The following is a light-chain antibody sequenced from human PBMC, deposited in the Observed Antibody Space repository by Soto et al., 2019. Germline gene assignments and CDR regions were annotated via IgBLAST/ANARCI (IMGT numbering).Light chain of an antibody. Sequence: EIVMTQSPATLSVSPGERATLSCRASQSVSSNLAWYQQKPGQAPRLLIYGASSRATGIPVRFSGSGSGTEFTLTISSLQPEDFATYYCQQSYSTLTFGPGTKVDIK. CDR1: QSVSSN. V-gene: IGKV3-15*01. J-gene: IGKJ3*01. CDR2: GAS. CDR3: QQSYSTLT.